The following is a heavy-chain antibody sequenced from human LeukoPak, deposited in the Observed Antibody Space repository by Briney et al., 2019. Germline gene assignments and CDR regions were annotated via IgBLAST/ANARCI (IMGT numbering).Heavy chain of an antibody. J-gene: IGHJ4*02. CDR2: INHSGST. Sequence: SETLSLTCAVYGGSFSGYYWSWIRQPPGKGLEWIGEINHSGSTNYNPSLKSRVTISVDTSKNQFSLKLSSVTAADTAVYYCARGNGTPYYFDYWGQGTLVTVSS. V-gene: IGHV4-34*01. CDR3: ARGNGTPYYFDY. CDR1: GGSFSGYY. D-gene: IGHD1-1*01.